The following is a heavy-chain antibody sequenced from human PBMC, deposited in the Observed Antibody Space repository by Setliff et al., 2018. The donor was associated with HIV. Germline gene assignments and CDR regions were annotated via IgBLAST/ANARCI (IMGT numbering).Heavy chain of an antibody. CDR1: GFTFSTSA. Sequence: PGGSLRLSCAASGFTFSTSAMSWVRQAPGKGLEWVTDISGSGGVTFYADSVKGRFTISRDNSKDTLYLQMSGLTAEDTAIYYCAKTLVVVASPLDFWGQGTLVTVSS. D-gene: IGHD2-15*01. CDR3: AKTLVVVASPLDF. J-gene: IGHJ4*02. V-gene: IGHV3-23*01. CDR2: ISGSGGVT.